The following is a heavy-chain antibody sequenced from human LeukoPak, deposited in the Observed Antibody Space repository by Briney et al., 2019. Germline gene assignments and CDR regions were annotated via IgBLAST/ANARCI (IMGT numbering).Heavy chain of an antibody. Sequence: GASVKVSFKASGGTFSSYAISWVRQAPGQGLEWMGGIIPIFGTANYAQKFQGRVTITTDESTSTADMELSSLRSEDTAVYYCARARIAARYYFDYWGQGTLVTVSS. CDR2: IIPIFGTA. J-gene: IGHJ4*02. CDR1: GGTFSSYA. D-gene: IGHD6-6*01. CDR3: ARARIAARYYFDY. V-gene: IGHV1-69*05.